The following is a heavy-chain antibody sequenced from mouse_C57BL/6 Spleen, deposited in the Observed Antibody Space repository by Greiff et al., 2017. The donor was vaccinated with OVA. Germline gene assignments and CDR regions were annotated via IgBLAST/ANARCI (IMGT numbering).Heavy chain of an antibody. Sequence: VQLQQSGAELVKPGASVKMSCKASGYTFTTYPIEWMKQNHGKSLEWIGNFHPYNDDTKYNEKFKGKATLTVEKSSSTVYLELSRLTSDDSAVYDCASGYYSNSWYFEVWGTGPTVTVSS. D-gene: IGHD2-5*01. CDR3: ASGYYSNSWYFEV. V-gene: IGHV1-47*01. CDR2: FHPYNDDT. J-gene: IGHJ1*03. CDR1: GYTFTTYP.